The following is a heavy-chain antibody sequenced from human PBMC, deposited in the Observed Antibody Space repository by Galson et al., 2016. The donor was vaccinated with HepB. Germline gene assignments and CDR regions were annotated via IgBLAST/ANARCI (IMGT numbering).Heavy chain of an antibody. Sequence: LRLSCAASGFTISSNWMNWVRQAPGKGLEWVANMNQDESDINYVDSVKGRFIISRDDAKNSLYLQMNSLRPEATAMYYCARETTACADWGQGTLVTVSS. J-gene: IGHJ4*02. CDR3: ARETTACAD. V-gene: IGHV3-7*03. CDR2: MNQDESDI. CDR1: GFTISSNW. D-gene: IGHD1-7*01.